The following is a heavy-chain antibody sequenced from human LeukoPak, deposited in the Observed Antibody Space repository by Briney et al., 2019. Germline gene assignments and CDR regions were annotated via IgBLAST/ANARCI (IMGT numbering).Heavy chain of an antibody. CDR1: GYTFTSYY. Sequence: VASVKVSCKASGYTFTSYYMHWVRQAPGQGLEWMGIINPSGGSTSYAQKFQGRVTMTRDMSTSTVYMELSSLRSEDTAVYYCARVLGLSDGDYARWVFDYWGQGTLVTVSS. CDR2: INPSGGST. D-gene: IGHD4-17*01. CDR3: ARVLGLSDGDYARWVFDY. J-gene: IGHJ4*02. V-gene: IGHV1-46*01.